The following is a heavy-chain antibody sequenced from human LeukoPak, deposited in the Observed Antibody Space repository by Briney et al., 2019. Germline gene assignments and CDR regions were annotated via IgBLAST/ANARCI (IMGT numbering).Heavy chain of an antibody. D-gene: IGHD3-16*01. J-gene: IGHJ3*02. V-gene: IGHV3-23*01. Sequence: PGGSLRLSCAASGFTFSNHGMNWVRQAPGKGLEWLSGVSPPGGGTYYADSVKGRFTISRDDSKNTLSLQMNSLRTEDTALYYCALPLPGGGDAFDIWGQGTMVTVSS. CDR1: GFTFSNHG. CDR3: ALPLPGGGDAFDI. CDR2: VSPPGGGT.